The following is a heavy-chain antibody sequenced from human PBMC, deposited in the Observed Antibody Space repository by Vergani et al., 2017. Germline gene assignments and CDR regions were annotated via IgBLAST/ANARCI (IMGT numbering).Heavy chain of an antibody. CDR3: ARGQLVAARLGNWFDP. CDR2: IYYSGRT. Sequence: QVQLQESGPGLVKPSETLSLTCTVSGGSVSSGSYYWSWIRQPPGKGLEWIGYIYYSGRTNYNPSLKIRVTISVDTSKNQFSLKLSSVTAADTAVYYCARGQLVAARLGNWFDPWGQGTLVTVSS. CDR1: GGSVSSGSYY. J-gene: IGHJ5*02. V-gene: IGHV4-61*01. D-gene: IGHD6-6*01.